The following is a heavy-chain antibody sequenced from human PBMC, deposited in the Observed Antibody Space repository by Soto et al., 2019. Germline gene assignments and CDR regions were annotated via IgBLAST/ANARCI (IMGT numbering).Heavy chain of an antibody. CDR3: ARVPSGGKHYYFDY. CDR2: IIPIFGTA. V-gene: IGHV1-69*01. D-gene: IGHD2-15*01. Sequence: QVQLVQSGAEVKKPGSSVKVSCKASGGTFSSYAISWVRQAPGQGLEWMGGIIPIFGTANYAQTFQGRVRITGDEATSTAYMELSSVRSEDRAVYYCARVPSGGKHYYFDYWGQGTLVTVSS. CDR1: GGTFSSYA. J-gene: IGHJ4*02.